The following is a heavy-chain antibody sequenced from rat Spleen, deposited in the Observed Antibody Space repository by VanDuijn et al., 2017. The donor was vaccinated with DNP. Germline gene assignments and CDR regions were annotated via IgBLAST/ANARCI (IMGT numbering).Heavy chain of an antibody. CDR1: GITFSNYG. CDR3: AGRPPPTRGPFDY. D-gene: IGHD1-4*01. CDR2: ISTGGDAT. Sequence: EVQLVESGGGLVQPGRSLKLSCVVSGITFSNYGMAWVRQPPTKGLEWVASISTGGDATYHRDSVKGRFTISRDNAKNTQYWQMDSLRSEDTATYYCAGRPPPTRGPFDYWGQGVTVTVSS. V-gene: IGHV5S14*01. J-gene: IGHJ2*01.